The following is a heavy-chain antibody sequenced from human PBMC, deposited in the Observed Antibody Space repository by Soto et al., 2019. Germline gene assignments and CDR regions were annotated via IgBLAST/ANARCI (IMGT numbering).Heavy chain of an antibody. CDR3: ARLISPYIPPPIDYGDYYYGMDV. V-gene: IGHV4-39*01. J-gene: IGHJ6*02. CDR1: GGSISSSSYY. D-gene: IGHD4-17*01. CDR2: IYYSGST. Sequence: SETLSLTCTVSGGSISSSSYYWGWIRQPPGKGLEWIGSIYYSGSTYYNPSLKSRVTISVDTSKNQFSLKLSSVTAADTAVYYCARLISPYIPPPIDYGDYYYGMDVWGQGTTVTVSS.